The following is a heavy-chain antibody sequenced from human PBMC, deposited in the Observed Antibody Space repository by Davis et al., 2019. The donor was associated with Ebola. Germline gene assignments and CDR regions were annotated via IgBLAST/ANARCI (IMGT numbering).Heavy chain of an antibody. V-gene: IGHV3-23*01. J-gene: IGHJ4*02. D-gene: IGHD6-19*01. Sequence: PGGSLRLSCAASGFTFNYYAMSWVRQAPGKGLEWVSLIGGGGDDTYYPDSVKGRFTISRDDSKNTAYLQMNSLKTEDTAVYYCTGTVAGVDYWGQGTLVTVSS. CDR3: TGTVAGVDY. CDR2: IGGGGDDT. CDR1: GFTFNYYA.